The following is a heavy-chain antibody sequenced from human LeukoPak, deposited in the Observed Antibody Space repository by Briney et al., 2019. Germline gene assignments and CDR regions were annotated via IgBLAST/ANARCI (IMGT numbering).Heavy chain of an antibody. CDR3: ATVGSIVVVPAAIMGFDY. CDR1: GYTLTELS. CDR2: FDPEDGET. J-gene: IGHJ4*02. Sequence: ASVKVSCKVSGYTLTELSMHWVRQAPGKGLEWMGGFDPEDGETIYAQKFQGRVTMTEDTSTDTAYMELSSLRSEDTAVYYCATVGSIVVVPAAIMGFDYWGQGTLVTVSS. D-gene: IGHD2-2*02. V-gene: IGHV1-24*01.